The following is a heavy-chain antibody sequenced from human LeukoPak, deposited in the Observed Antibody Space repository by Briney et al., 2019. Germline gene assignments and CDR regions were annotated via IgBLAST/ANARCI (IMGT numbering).Heavy chain of an antibody. J-gene: IGHJ4*02. V-gene: IGHV3-7*01. CDR2: IKQDGSEK. CDR3: ARDLGVLWFGESNPFDY. Sequence: GGSLRLSCAASGFTFSSYWMSWVRQAPGKGLEWVANIKQDGSEKYYVDPVKGRFAISRDNAKNSLYLQMNSLRAEDTAVYYCARDLGVLWFGESNPFDYWGQGTLVTVSS. D-gene: IGHD3-10*01. CDR1: GFTFSSYW.